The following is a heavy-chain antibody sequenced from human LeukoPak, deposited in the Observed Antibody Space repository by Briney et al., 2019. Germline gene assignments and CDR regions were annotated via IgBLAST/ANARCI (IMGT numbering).Heavy chain of an antibody. CDR1: GFTFSNYA. D-gene: IGHD2-21*01. Sequence: GGSLRLSCAASGFTFSNYAMSWVRQAPGKGLEWVSAINNSGGSTYYADSVKGRFTISRDNSKNTLYLQMNSLRAEDTAVYYCARSRGIPDAFDMWGLGTMVTVSS. J-gene: IGHJ3*02. CDR2: INNSGGST. V-gene: IGHV3-23*01. CDR3: ARSRGIPDAFDM.